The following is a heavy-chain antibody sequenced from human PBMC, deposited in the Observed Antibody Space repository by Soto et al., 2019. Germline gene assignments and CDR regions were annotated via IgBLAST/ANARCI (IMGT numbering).Heavy chain of an antibody. Sequence: SVKVSCKASVGTFSIYAISCGLQAPGQGLEWMGGIIPIFGTANYAQKFQGRVTITADESTSTAYMELSSLRSEDTAVYYCASGTTGTTGAYWGQGTLVTVSS. V-gene: IGHV1-69*13. D-gene: IGHD1-1*01. CDR3: ASGTTGTTGAY. CDR2: IIPIFGTA. CDR1: VGTFSIYA. J-gene: IGHJ4*02.